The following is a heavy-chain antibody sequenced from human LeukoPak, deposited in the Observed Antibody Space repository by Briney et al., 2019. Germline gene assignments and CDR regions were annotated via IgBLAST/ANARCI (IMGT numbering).Heavy chain of an antibody. J-gene: IGHJ4*02. Sequence: PSETLSLTCTVSGGSISNDGSYWSWIRQHPGKGLEWIGYIYYTGTTYYNPSLRSRITISVDTSKNQFSLKLDSVTAADTAVYYCARERNYGDSLFDYWGQGTLVTVSS. D-gene: IGHD4-17*01. CDR2: IYYTGTT. V-gene: IGHV4-31*03. CDR1: GGSISNDGSY. CDR3: ARERNYGDSLFDY.